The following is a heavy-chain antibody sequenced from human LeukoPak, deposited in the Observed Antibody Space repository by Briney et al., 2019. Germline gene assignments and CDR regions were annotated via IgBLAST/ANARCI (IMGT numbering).Heavy chain of an antibody. CDR2: INNDGTST. Sequence: GGSLRLSCATSGFTFSNYWMHWVRQAPGKGLVWVSHINNDGTSTSYADSVKGRFTISRDNSKNTLYLQMNSLRAEDTAVYYCAKPGGSGSSNWFDPWGQGTLVTVSS. CDR3: AKPGGSGSSNWFDP. J-gene: IGHJ5*02. CDR1: GFTFSNYW. V-gene: IGHV3-74*01. D-gene: IGHD3-10*01.